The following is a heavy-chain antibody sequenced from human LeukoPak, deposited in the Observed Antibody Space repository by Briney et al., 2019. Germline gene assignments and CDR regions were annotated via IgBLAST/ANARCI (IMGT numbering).Heavy chain of an antibody. CDR2: ISGSGGRT. CDR3: AREGTYYDSSGYSVS. CDR1: GFTFSSFA. Sequence: PGGSLRLSCAASGFTFSSFAMTWVRQAPGKGLEWVSVISGSGGRTYYADSVKGRFTLSRDNSNNTLYLEMSSLRAEDTAVYYCAREGTYYDSSGYSVSWGQGTLVTVSS. J-gene: IGHJ5*02. D-gene: IGHD3-22*01. V-gene: IGHV3-23*01.